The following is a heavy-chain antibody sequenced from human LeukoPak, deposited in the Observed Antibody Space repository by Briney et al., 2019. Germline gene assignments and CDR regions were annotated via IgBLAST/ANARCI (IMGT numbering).Heavy chain of an antibody. J-gene: IGHJ4*02. CDR3: ARDHGTSSPFDY. CDR2: MYYRGRT. CDR1: GGSISSYY. V-gene: IGHV4-59*01. D-gene: IGHD2-2*01. Sequence: SETLSLTWTVSGGSISSYYWSWVRQPPGEGMGWIGYMYYRGRTNYNPSLKSRVNISVDTSKNQFSLKLSSVTAADTAVYYCARDHGTSSPFDYWGQGTLVTVSS.